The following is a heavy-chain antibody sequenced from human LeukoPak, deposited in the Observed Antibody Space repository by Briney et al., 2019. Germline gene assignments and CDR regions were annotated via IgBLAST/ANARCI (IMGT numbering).Heavy chain of an antibody. CDR1: GYTFTRYG. CDR3: ARSGGYSSSWYRWFDP. V-gene: IGHV1-18*01. D-gene: IGHD6-13*01. CDR2: ISAPNGHT. Sequence: ALLKVSCKASGYTFTRYGISWVRQAPGQGLQWLGWISAPNGHTNYAQKFQGRVTMTRDTSISTAYMELSRLRSDDTAVYYCARSGGYSSSWYRWFDPWGQGTLVTVSS. J-gene: IGHJ5*02.